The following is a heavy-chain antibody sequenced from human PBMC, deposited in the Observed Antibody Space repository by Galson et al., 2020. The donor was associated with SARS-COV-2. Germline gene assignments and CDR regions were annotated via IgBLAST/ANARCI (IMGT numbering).Heavy chain of an antibody. Sequence: ASVKVSCKASGYTFTSYGISWVRQAPGQGLEWMGWISAYNGNTNYAQKLQGRVTMTTDTSTSTAYMELRSLRSDDTAVYYCAWGAITIVRGVRECWGQGTLVTVAS. V-gene: IGHV1-18*01. D-gene: IGHD3-10*01. CDR2: ISAYNGNT. CDR1: GYTFTSYG. CDR3: AWGAITIVRGVREC. J-gene: IGHJ4*02.